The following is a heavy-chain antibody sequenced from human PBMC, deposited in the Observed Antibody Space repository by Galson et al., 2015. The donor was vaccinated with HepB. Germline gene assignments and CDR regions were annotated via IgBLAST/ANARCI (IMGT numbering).Heavy chain of an antibody. Sequence: SLRLSCAASGFTFSDYYMSWIRQAPGKGLEWVAYISTSGAMKYYVDSVKGRFTISRDNAKSTVYLQMNNMRAEDTAVYYCAREHWNPEYWGQGTLVTVSS. CDR2: ISTSGAMK. CDR3: AREHWNPEY. V-gene: IGHV3-11*01. CDR1: GFTFSDYY. D-gene: IGHD1-1*01. J-gene: IGHJ4*02.